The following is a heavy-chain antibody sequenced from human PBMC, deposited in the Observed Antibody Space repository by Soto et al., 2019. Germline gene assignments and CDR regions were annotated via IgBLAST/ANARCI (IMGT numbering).Heavy chain of an antibody. V-gene: IGHV3-66*01. D-gene: IGHD6-13*01. Sequence: GGSLRLSCAASGFTVSSNYMSWVRQAPGKGLEWVSVIYSGGSTYYADSVKGRFTISRDNSKNTLYLQMNSLRAEDTAWYYWAKGHSTKPYYYSYYMDVWAKGPRSPSP. J-gene: IGHJ6*03. CDR3: AKGHSTKPYYYSYYMDV. CDR2: IYSGGST. CDR1: GFTVSSNY.